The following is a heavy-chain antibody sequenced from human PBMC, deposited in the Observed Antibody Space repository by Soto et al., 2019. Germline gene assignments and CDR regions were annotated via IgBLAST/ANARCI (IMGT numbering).Heavy chain of an antibody. V-gene: IGHV1-69*01. CDR2: IIPIFGTA. J-gene: IGHJ6*02. CDR1: GGTFSSYA. D-gene: IGHD6-6*01. Sequence: QVQLVQSGAEVKKPGSSVKVSCKDSGGTFSSYAISWVRQAPGQGLEWMGGIIPIFGTANYAQKFQGRVTITADESTSTAYMELSSLRSEDTAVYYCASCSRARIAARPDYYYYYGMDVWGQGTTVTVSS. CDR3: ASCSRARIAARPDYYYYYGMDV.